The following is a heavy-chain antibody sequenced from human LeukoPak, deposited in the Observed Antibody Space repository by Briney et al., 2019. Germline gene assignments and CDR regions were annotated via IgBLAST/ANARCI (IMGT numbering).Heavy chain of an antibody. CDR3: ARDAITLQGLVY. V-gene: IGHV3-21*01. CDR2: ISSSSSYI. D-gene: IGHD6-19*01. Sequence: GGSLRLSCAASGFTFSSYSMNWVRQAPGKGLEWVSSISSSSSYIYYADSVKGRFTISRDNAKNSLYLQMNSLRAEDTAVYCCARDAITLQGLVYWGQGTLVTVSS. J-gene: IGHJ4*02. CDR1: GFTFSSYS.